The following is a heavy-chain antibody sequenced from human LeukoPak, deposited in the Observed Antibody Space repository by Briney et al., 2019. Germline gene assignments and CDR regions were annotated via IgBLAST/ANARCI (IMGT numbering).Heavy chain of an antibody. CDR1: GGSISSYY. V-gene: IGHV4-59*01. CDR3: ARVREKTYYYDSSGYEKDAFDI. Sequence: SETLSLTCTVSGGSISSYYWSWIRQPPGKGLEWIGYIYYSGSTNYNPSLKSRVTTSVDTSKNQFSLKLSSVTAADTAVYYCARVREKTYYYDSSGYEKDAFDIWGQGTMVTVSS. CDR2: IYYSGST. D-gene: IGHD3-22*01. J-gene: IGHJ3*02.